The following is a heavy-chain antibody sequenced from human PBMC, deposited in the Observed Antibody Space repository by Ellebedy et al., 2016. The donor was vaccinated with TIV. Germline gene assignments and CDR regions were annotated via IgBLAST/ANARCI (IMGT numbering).Heavy chain of an antibody. D-gene: IGHD6-19*01. J-gene: IGHJ4*02. CDR3: ARHVGAVADY. CDR2: MNPNSGNT. V-gene: IGHV1-8*02. Sequence: ASVKVSCXASGYTFTDYYIHWVRRAPGQGLEWMGWMNPNSGNTGYAQKFQGRVTMTRNTSISTAYMELSSLRSEDTAVYYCARHVGAVADYWGQGTLVTVSS. CDR1: GYTFTDYY.